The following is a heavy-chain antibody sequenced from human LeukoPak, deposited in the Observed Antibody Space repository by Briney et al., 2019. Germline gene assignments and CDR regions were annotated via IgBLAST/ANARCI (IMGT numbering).Heavy chain of an antibody. J-gene: IGHJ5*02. CDR1: GGSINSYY. CDR3: ARLGVRYSTSSWWFDP. CDR2: IYYSGST. V-gene: IGHV4-59*08. Sequence: SETLSLTCTVSGGSINSYYWSWIRQPPGKGLEWIGYIYYSGSTSYSPSLKSRVTISLDTSKNQFSLKLSSVTAADTAVYYCARLGVRYSTSSWWFDPWGQGTLVTVSS. D-gene: IGHD6-6*01.